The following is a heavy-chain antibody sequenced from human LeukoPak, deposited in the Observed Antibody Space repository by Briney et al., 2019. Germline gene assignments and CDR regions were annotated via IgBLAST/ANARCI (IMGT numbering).Heavy chain of an antibody. V-gene: IGHV3-30*09. D-gene: IGHD4-11*01. CDR1: GFTFSSYA. CDR3: ATLVTAVTTTQFDY. CDR2: ISFDGSTK. Sequence: GGSLRLSCAASGFTFSSYAMHWVRQAPGRGLEWLAVISFDGSTKYYADSVRGRFAISRDNSKNTLFLQMNNLRAEDTALYYCATLVTAVTTTQFDYWGQGALVTVSS. J-gene: IGHJ4*02.